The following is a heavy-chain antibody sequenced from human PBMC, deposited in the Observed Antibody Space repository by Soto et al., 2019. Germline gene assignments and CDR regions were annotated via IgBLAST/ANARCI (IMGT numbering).Heavy chain of an antibody. CDR3: ARQTYHYYDSGFDY. D-gene: IGHD3-22*01. J-gene: IGHJ4*02. CDR1: GGSISSYY. Sequence: SETLSLTCTVSGGSISSYYWSWIRQPPGKGLEWIGYIYYSGSTNYNPSLKSRVTISVDTSKNQFSLKLSSVTAADTAVYYCARQTYHYYDSGFDYWGQGTLVTVSS. V-gene: IGHV4-59*08. CDR2: IYYSGST.